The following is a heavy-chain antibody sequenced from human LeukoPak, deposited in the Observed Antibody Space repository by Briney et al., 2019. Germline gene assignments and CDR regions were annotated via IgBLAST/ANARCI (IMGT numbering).Heavy chain of an antibody. V-gene: IGHV1-2*02. CDR1: GYTFTGYY. J-gene: IGHJ4*02. CDR2: INPNSGGT. D-gene: IGHD3-10*01. Sequence: ASVKVSCKASGYTFTGYYMHWVRQAPGQGLEWMGWINPNSGGTNYAQKFQGGVTMTRDTSISTAYMELSRLRSDDTAVYYCARVWFGEVHFDYWGQGTLVTVSS. CDR3: ARVWFGEVHFDY.